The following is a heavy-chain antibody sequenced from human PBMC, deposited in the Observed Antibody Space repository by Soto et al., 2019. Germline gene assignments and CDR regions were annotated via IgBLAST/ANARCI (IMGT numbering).Heavy chain of an antibody. J-gene: IGHJ4*02. CDR1: GFTFSNYE. D-gene: IGHD2-15*01. CDR2: ISSGGGTI. CDR3: ARGLGYCSGGSCYLYYFDY. Sequence: VGSLRLSCAASGFTFSNYEMDWVRQAPGKGLEWVSYISSGGGTIYYADSVKGRFTISRDNAKSSLYLQMNNLRAEDTAVYYCARGLGYCSGGSCYLYYFDYWGQGALVTVSS. V-gene: IGHV3-48*03.